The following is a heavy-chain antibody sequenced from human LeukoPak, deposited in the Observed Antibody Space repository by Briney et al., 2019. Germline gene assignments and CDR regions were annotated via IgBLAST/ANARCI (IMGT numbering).Heavy chain of an antibody. J-gene: IGHJ4*02. CDR2: IWPDGSKK. V-gene: IGHV3-33*06. Sequence: GRSLRLSCAASGFTFSTYAMHWVRQAPGKGLQWVAFIWPDGSKKYYADSVKGRFAISRENSKNTVYLQMNDLRPEDTALYFCAKISSSAESNFDYWGQGTLLTVSS. D-gene: IGHD6-25*01. CDR1: GFTFSTYA. CDR3: AKISSSAESNFDY.